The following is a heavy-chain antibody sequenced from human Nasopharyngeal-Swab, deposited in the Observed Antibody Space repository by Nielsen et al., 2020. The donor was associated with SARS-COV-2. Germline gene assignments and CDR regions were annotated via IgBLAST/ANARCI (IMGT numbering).Heavy chain of an antibody. Sequence: SETLSLTCAVSGGSISSSNWWSCVRQPPGKRLEWIGEIYHSGSTHYNPSLKSRVTISVDKSKNQFSLKLSSVTAADTAVYYCARNPYGDYVASPMISWYFDLWGRGTLVTVSS. D-gene: IGHD4-17*01. CDR1: GGSISSSNW. V-gene: IGHV4-4*02. CDR2: IYHSGST. CDR3: ARNPYGDYVASPMISWYFDL. J-gene: IGHJ2*01.